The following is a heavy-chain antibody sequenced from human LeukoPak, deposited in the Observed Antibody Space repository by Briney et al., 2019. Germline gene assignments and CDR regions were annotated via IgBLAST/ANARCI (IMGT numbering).Heavy chain of an antibody. D-gene: IGHD6-19*01. CDR3: ARLGVGRWMVVTYYYYGMDV. Sequence: ASVKVSCKASGYTFTDYHVHWVRQAPGQGLQWMGWIDPKSGGTNYAQKFQGRVTMTRDTSISTAYMEPNRLTSDDTAIYYCARLGVGRWMVVTYYYYGMDVWGQGTTVTVSS. J-gene: IGHJ6*02. CDR2: IDPKSGGT. CDR1: GYTFTDYH. V-gene: IGHV1-2*02.